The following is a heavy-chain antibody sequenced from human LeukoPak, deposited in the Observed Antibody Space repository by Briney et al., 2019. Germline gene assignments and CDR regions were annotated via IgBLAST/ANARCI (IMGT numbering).Heavy chain of an antibody. CDR1: GFTFSSYD. Sequence: GGSLRLSCAASGFTFSSYDMSWVRQAPGKGLEWVSGIGGGGGSTYYADSVKGRFTISRDNSKNTLYLQMNSLRAEDTAVYYCTKAIYDSSGYYIFDYWGQGTLVTVSS. D-gene: IGHD3-22*01. CDR2: IGGGGGST. V-gene: IGHV3-23*01. CDR3: TKAIYDSSGYYIFDY. J-gene: IGHJ4*02.